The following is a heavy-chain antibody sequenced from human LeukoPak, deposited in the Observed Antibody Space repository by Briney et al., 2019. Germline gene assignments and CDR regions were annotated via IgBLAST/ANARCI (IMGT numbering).Heavy chain of an antibody. V-gene: IGHV4-38-2*02. D-gene: IGHD6-13*01. CDR2: IYHSGSSS. J-gene: IGHJ4*02. CDR1: TYSISSGYY. CDR3: AREDPTQLVSL. Sequence: SETLSLTCSVSTYSISSGYYWGWIRQPPGKGLEWIGSIYHSGSSSYYNPSLKSRVVMSVDASKNQFYLKLGSVTAADTAVYYCAREDPTQLVSLWGQGTLVTVSS.